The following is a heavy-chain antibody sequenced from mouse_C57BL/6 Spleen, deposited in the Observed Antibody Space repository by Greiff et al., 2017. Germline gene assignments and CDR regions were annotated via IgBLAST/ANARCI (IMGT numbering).Heavy chain of an antibody. CDR1: GYTFTSYW. D-gene: IGHD1-1*02. V-gene: IGHV1-7*01. CDR2: INPSSGYT. Sequence: QVQLKESGAELAKPGASVKLSCKASGYTFTSYWMHLVKQRPGQGLEWIGYINPSSGYTKYNQKFKDKATLTADKSSSTAYMQLSSLTDEDSAVYYCARGDYLDYWGQGTTLTVSS. J-gene: IGHJ2*01. CDR3: ARGDYLDY.